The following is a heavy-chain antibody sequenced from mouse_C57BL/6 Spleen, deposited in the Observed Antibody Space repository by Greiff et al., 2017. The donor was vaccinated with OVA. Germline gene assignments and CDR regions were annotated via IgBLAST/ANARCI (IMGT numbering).Heavy chain of an antibody. V-gene: IGHV1-58*01. Sequence: EVQRVESGAELVRPGSSVKMSCKTSGYTFTSYGINWVKQRPGQCLEWIGYIYIGNGYTEYNEKFKGKATLTSDTSSSTAYMQLSSLTSEDSAIYFCARAGYGSQYYFDYWGQGTTLTVSS. J-gene: IGHJ2*01. D-gene: IGHD1-1*01. CDR3: ARAGYGSQYYFDY. CDR1: GYTFTSYG. CDR2: IYIGNGYT.